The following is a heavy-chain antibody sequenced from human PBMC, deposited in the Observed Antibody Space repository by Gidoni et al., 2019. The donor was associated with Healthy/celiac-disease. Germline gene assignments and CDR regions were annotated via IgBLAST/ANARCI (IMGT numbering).Heavy chain of an antibody. CDR3: ARQRYFDWLPYAFDI. CDR1: GYTFPRYG. J-gene: IGHJ3*02. D-gene: IGHD3-9*01. CDR2: ISAYNGNT. V-gene: IGHV1-18*01. Sequence: QVQLVQSGAEVKKPGASVKVSCKASGYTFPRYGISWVRQAPGQGLEWMGWISAYNGNTNYAQKLQGRVTMTTDTSTSTAYMELRSLRSDDTAVYYCARQRYFDWLPYAFDIWGQGTMVTVSS.